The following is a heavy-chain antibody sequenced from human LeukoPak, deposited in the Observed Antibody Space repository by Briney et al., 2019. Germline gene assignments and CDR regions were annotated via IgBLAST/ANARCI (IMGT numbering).Heavy chain of an antibody. CDR2: ISGTGGST. CDR1: GFTFSSYT. J-gene: IGHJ4*02. Sequence: GGSLRLSCVVSGFTFSSYTMTWVRQAPGKGLEWVSGISGTGGSTYYADSVKGRFTISRDNSKNTLYLQMKSLRAEDTAVYYCARESSRGTVDYWGQGTLVTVSS. V-gene: IGHV3-23*01. D-gene: IGHD3-16*01. CDR3: ARESSRGTVDY.